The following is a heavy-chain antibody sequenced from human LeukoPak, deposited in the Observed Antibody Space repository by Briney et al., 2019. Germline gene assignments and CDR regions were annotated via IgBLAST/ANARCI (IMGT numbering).Heavy chain of an antibody. CDR1: GGSISSSNW. Sequence: PSGTLSLTCAVSGGSISSSNWWSWVSQPPGKGLEWIGEIYHSGSTNYNPSLKSRVTISVDTSKNQFSLKLSSVTAADTAVYYCARDHRYYYDSSGNYGMDVWGQGTTVTVSS. J-gene: IGHJ6*02. CDR2: IYHSGST. CDR3: ARDHRYYYDSSGNYGMDV. V-gene: IGHV4-4*02. D-gene: IGHD3-22*01.